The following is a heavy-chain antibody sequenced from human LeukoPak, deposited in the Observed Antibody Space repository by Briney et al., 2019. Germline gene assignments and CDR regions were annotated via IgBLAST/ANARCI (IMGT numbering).Heavy chain of an antibody. CDR1: GYTFSSYY. CDR2: INPSGGTT. V-gene: IGHV1-46*01. J-gene: IGHJ4*02. CDR3: ARDQEGFDY. Sequence: ASVKVSCKASGYTFSSYYMHWVRPAPGQGLEWMGIINPSGGTTSYAQKFQGRVTMTRDTSTSTVYMELSSLRSEETAVYYCARDQEGFDYWGQGTLVTVSS.